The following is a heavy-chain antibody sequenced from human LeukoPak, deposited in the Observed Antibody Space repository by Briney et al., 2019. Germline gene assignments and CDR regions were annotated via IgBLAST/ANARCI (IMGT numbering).Heavy chain of an antibody. CDR3: AKDKRPTVTQAGWFDP. J-gene: IGHJ5*02. Sequence: GGSLRLSCAASGFTFSSYAMSWVRQAPGKGLEWVSAISGSGGSTYYADSVKGRFTISRDNSKNTLYLQMNSLRAEDTAVYYCAKDKRPTVTQAGWFDPWGQGTLVTVSS. V-gene: IGHV3-23*01. D-gene: IGHD4-17*01. CDR2: ISGSGGST. CDR1: GFTFSSYA.